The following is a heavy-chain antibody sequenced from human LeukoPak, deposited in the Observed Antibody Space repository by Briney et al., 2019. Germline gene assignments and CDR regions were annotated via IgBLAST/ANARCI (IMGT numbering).Heavy chain of an antibody. CDR2: IKSKTDGGTT. CDR1: GFTFSNAW. J-gene: IGHJ6*02. V-gene: IGHV3-15*01. D-gene: IGHD4-11*01. CDR3: ARGLQDLLNYYYYGMDV. Sequence: GGSLRLSCGASGFTFSNAWMTWVRQAPGKGLEWVGRIKSKTDGGTTDYAAPVKGRFIISRDDSKDTLFLQMNSLKTEDTAVYYCARGLQDLLNYYYYGMDVWGQGTTVTVSS.